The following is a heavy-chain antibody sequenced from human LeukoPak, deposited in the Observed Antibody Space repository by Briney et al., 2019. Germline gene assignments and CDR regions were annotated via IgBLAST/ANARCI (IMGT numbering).Heavy chain of an antibody. CDR1: GDFVSSSNYY. D-gene: IGHD1-1*01. V-gene: IGHV4-61*01. Sequence: ASETLSLTCAVSGDFVSSSNYYWSWIRQPPGKGLEWIGYIYYGGNTNYHPSLQSRVTIAVDTSKSQFSLKLSSVTAADTAVYYCARLTRRSGNYFDYWGQGTLVTVSS. CDR3: ARLTRRSGNYFDY. CDR2: IYYGGNT. J-gene: IGHJ4*02.